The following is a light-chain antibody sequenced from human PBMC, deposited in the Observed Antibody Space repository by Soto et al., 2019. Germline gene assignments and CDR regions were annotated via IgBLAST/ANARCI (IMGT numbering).Light chain of an antibody. CDR3: CSYASSSSYV. CDR2: EGT. J-gene: IGLJ1*01. V-gene: IGLV2-23*01. CDR1: TSDVGGYNL. Sequence: LTQPASVSGSPGQSITISCSGTTSDVGGYNLVSWYQQHTAKAPKLLIYEGTQRPSGVSSRFSGSKSGNTASLTISGLQAEDEADYYCCSYASSSSYVFGTGTKVTV.